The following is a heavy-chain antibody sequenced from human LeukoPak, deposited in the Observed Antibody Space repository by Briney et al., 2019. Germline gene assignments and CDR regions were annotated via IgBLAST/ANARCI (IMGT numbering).Heavy chain of an antibody. Sequence: ASVKVSCKASGGTFSNYAINWVRQAPGQGLEWTGGIISIFGTANYAQKFQGRVTITADESTSTAYMELSSLRSEDTAVYYCASWDYDSSGYYELDYWGQGTLVTVSS. V-gene: IGHV1-69*01. J-gene: IGHJ4*02. CDR3: ASWDYDSSGYYELDY. CDR2: IISIFGTA. CDR1: GGTFSNYA. D-gene: IGHD3-22*01.